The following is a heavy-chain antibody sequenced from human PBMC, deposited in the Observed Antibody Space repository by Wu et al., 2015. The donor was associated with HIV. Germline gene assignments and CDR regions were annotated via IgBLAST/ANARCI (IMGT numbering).Heavy chain of an antibody. V-gene: IGHV1-8*01. J-gene: IGHJ5*01. CDR2: MSPESGKT. Sequence: QVQMAQSGPEVKRPGASVKVSCTASRDTFKDYDISWVRQATGQGLEWMGWMSPESGKTGLAQKFQDRIKMSTDNSAHTAYMELRSLTSDDAAIYFCARVQFDPNYYTYFDLWGQGTLVTVSS. CDR3: ARVQFDPNYYTYFDL. D-gene: IGHD4/OR15-4a*01. CDR1: RDTFKDYD.